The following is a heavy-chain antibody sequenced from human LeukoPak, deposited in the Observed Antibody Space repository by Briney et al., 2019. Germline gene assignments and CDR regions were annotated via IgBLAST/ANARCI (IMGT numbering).Heavy chain of an antibody. D-gene: IGHD5-18*01. CDR1: GFTFSTYR. V-gene: IGHV3-21*01. CDR3: ARDPGQYNYGYSDY. Sequence: SGGSLRLSCAASGFTFSTYRMNWVRQAPGKGLEWVSSITSSSSYIYYADSVKGRFTISRDNAKNSLYLQMNSLRAEDTAIYYCARDPGQYNYGYSDYWGQGTLVAVSS. CDR2: ITSSSSYI. J-gene: IGHJ4*02.